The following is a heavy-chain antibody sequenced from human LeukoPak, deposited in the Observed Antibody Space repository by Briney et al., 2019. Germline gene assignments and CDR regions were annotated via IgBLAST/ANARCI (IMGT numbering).Heavy chain of an antibody. D-gene: IGHD4-23*01. CDR1: GYTFTSYG. Sequence: ASVKVSCKASGYTFTSYGISWVRQAPGQGLEWMGWINPNSGGTNYAQKFQGRVTMTRDTSISTAYMELSRLRSDDTAVYYCARLEDYGGNSDRGDFDYWGQGTLVTVSS. CDR3: ARLEDYGGNSDRGDFDY. J-gene: IGHJ4*02. CDR2: INPNSGGT. V-gene: IGHV1-2*02.